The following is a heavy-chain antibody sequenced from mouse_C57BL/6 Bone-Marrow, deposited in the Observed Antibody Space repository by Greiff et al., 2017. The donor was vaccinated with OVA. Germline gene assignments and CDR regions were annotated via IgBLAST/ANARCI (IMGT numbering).Heavy chain of an antibody. J-gene: IGHJ1*03. V-gene: IGHV1-52*01. Sequence: QVQLQQSGAELVRPGSSVKLSCKASGYTFTSYWMHWVKQRPIQGLEWIGNIDPSDSDTHYNQKFKDKATLTVDKSSSTAYMQLSSLTSEDSAVYYGARSGTYYGRSCGYFDVWGTGTTVTVSS. CDR1: GYTFTSYW. CDR2: IDPSDSDT. CDR3: ARSGTYYGRSCGYFDV. D-gene: IGHD1-1*01.